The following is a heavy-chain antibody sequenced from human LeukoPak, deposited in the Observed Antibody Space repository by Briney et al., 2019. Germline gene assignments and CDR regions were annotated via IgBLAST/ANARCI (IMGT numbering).Heavy chain of an antibody. D-gene: IGHD3-22*01. J-gene: IGHJ3*02. Sequence: GGSLRLSCAASGFTVSSNYMSWVRQAPGKGLEWVSVIYSGGSTYYADSVKGRFTISRDNSKNTLYLQMSSLRAEDTAVYYCARVPYYYDSSGYPLLDAFDIWGQGTMVTVSS. V-gene: IGHV3-53*01. CDR1: GFTVSSNY. CDR2: IYSGGST. CDR3: ARVPYYYDSSGYPLLDAFDI.